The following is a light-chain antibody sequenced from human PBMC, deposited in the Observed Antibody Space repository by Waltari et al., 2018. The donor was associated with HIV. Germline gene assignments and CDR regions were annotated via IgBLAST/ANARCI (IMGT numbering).Light chain of an antibody. Sequence: SYVLTQPPSVSVAPGKTATITCGGNNIGNKNVNWYQQKPGQAPVVVIFYDRDRPSGIPVRFSGSSSANMATLTISRVEAGDEADYYCQVWDSDSDHVVFGVGTKLTVL. J-gene: IGLJ2*01. CDR2: YDR. CDR3: QVWDSDSDHVV. V-gene: IGLV3-21*04. CDR1: NIGNKN.